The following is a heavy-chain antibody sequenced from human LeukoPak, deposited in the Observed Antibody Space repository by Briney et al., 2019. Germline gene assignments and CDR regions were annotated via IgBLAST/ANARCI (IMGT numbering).Heavy chain of an antibody. D-gene: IGHD2-21*01. CDR3: ARDPHIVVEASDRVYFLDS. J-gene: IGHJ4*02. CDR1: GFTFNTYS. CDR2: INSYGDYI. Sequence: GGSLRLSCAASGFTFNTYSMNWVRQAPGKGLEWVSSINSYGDYIYYADSVKGRFTISRDNAKNSLYLQMNSLRAGDTAVYYCARDPHIVVEASDRVYFLDSWGQGTLVTVSS. V-gene: IGHV3-21*01.